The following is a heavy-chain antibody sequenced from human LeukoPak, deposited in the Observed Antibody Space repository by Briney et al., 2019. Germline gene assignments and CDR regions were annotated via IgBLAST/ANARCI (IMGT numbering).Heavy chain of an antibody. V-gene: IGHV1-69*13. CDR1: GGTFSSYA. J-gene: IGHJ2*01. D-gene: IGHD3-10*01. Sequence: VASVKVSCKASGGTFSSYAISWVRQAPGQGLEWMGGISPIFGTANYAQKFRGRVTITADESTSTAYMELSSLRSEDTAVYYCARDIVRGVMLDLWGRGTLVTVSS. CDR3: ARDIVRGVMLDL. CDR2: ISPIFGTA.